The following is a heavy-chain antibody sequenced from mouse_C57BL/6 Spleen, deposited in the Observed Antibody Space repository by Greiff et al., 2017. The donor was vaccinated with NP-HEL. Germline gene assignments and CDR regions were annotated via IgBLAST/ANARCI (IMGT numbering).Heavy chain of an antibody. J-gene: IGHJ2*01. CDR2: IHPNSGST. CDR3: ARYGSSYVYDD. Sequence: QVQLQQPGAELVKPGASVKLSCKASGYTFTSYWMHWVKQRPGQGLEWIGMIHPNSGSTNYNEKFKSKATLTVDKSSSTAYMQLSSLTSEDSAVYYCARYGSSYVYDDWGKGTTLTVAS. CDR1: GYTFTSYW. V-gene: IGHV1-64*01. D-gene: IGHD1-1*01.